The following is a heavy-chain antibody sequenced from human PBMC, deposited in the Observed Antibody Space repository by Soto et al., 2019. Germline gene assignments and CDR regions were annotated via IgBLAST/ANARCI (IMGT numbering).Heavy chain of an antibody. Sequence: ASVKVSCKASGFTFSDYGLSWVRQAPGQPLEWRGWIRGDNINSKYSQKFQGRVTMTTDTAATTAYMELMSLTSDDSAMYFCARDTSHYFDHWGQGILVTVSS. D-gene: IGHD2-2*01. J-gene: IGHJ4*02. V-gene: IGHV1-18*01. CDR3: ARDTSHYFDH. CDR1: GFTFSDYG. CDR2: IRGDNINS.